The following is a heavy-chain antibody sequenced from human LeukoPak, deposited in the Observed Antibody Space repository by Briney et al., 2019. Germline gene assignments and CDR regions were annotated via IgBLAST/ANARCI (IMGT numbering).Heavy chain of an antibody. CDR3: ARHTSRTITRLVVVPAALDY. V-gene: IGHV1-2*02. CDR1: GYTFTGYY. CDR2: INPNSGGT. J-gene: IGHJ4*02. D-gene: IGHD2-2*01. Sequence: ASVKVSCKASGYTFTGYYMHWVRQAPGQGLEWMGWINPNSGGTNYAQKFQGKVTMTRDTSISTAYMELSRLRSDDTAVYYCARHTSRTITRLVVVPAALDYWGQGTLVTVSS.